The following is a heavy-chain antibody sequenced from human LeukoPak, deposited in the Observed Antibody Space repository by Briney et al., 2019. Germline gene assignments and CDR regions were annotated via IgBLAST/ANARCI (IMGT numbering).Heavy chain of an antibody. J-gene: IGHJ4*02. D-gene: IGHD3-9*01. V-gene: IGHV4-4*02. CDR2: IYHSGST. Sequence: SETLSLTCAVSGGSISSSNWWSWVRQPPGKGLEWIGEIYHSGSTNYNPSLKSRVTISVDKSKNQFSLKLSSVTAADTAVYYCAREVENYDILTGYYVDYWGQGTLVTVSS. CDR1: GGSISSSNW. CDR3: AREVENYDILTGYYVDY.